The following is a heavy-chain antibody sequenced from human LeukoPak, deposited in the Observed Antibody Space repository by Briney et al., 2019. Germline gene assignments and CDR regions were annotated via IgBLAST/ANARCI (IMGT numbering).Heavy chain of an antibody. V-gene: IGHV4-59*01. J-gene: IGHJ4*02. D-gene: IGHD3-16*01. CDR1: GGSFSGYY. Sequence: SETLSLTCAVYGGSFSGYYWSWIRQPPGKGLEWIGYIYYSGSTNYNPSLKSRVTISVDTSKNQFSLKLSSVTAADTAVYYCARVYYDYVWGSYRGRSYYFDYWGQGTLVTVSS. CDR3: ARVYYDYVWGSYRGRSYYFDY. CDR2: IYYSGST.